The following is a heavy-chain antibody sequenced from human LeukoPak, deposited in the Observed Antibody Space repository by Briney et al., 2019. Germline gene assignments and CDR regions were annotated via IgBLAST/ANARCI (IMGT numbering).Heavy chain of an antibody. CDR3: ARAGSNIVVVPNWFDP. CDR1: GFTFSDYW. Sequence: PGGSLRLSCAASGFTFSDYWMGWVRQAPGKGLEWVANINQDDSEKFYVDSVKGRFTISRDNAKNSLYLQMNSLRAEDTAVYYCARAGSNIVVVPNWFDPWGQGTLVTVSS. CDR2: INQDDSEK. J-gene: IGHJ5*02. D-gene: IGHD2-2*01. V-gene: IGHV3-7*01.